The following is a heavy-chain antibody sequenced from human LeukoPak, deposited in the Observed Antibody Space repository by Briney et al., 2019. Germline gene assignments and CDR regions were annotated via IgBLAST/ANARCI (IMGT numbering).Heavy chain of an antibody. CDR2: ISGGSSYI. Sequence: GGSLRLSCAASGFTFSSYAMSWVRQAPGKGLEWVSSISGGSSYIYYGDSVKGRFTISRDNTKNSLYLQMNSLRAEDTAVYYCARDRIAVAGTNYYYGMDVWGQGTTVTVSS. D-gene: IGHD6-19*01. V-gene: IGHV3-21*01. J-gene: IGHJ6*02. CDR3: ARDRIAVAGTNYYYGMDV. CDR1: GFTFSSYA.